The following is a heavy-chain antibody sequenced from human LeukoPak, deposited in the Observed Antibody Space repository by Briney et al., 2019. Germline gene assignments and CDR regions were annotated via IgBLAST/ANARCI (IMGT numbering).Heavy chain of an antibody. V-gene: IGHV3-7*03. CDR2: IKQDGSEK. J-gene: IGHJ4*02. CDR3: ARVDSGYDSPSFDY. Sequence: GGSLRLSCAASGFTLSSYWMSWVRQAPGKGLEWVANIKQDGSEKYYVDSVKGRFTISRDNAKNSLYLQMNSLRAEDTAVYYCARVDSGYDSPSFDYWGQGTLVTVSS. D-gene: IGHD5-12*01. CDR1: GFTLSSYW.